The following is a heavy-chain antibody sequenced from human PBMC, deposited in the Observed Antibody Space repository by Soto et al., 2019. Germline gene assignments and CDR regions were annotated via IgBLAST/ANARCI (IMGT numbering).Heavy chain of an antibody. V-gene: IGHV1-18*01. CDR2: VSAYKGNT. Sequence: ASVKVSGKASGYTFTSYGISWVRQAPGQGLEWMGWVSAYKGNTNYAQKLQGRVTMTTDTSTSTAYMERRRLRSDDTAVYYCARDPVVQYCSSTSCLDAFDIWGQGTMVTVSS. D-gene: IGHD2-2*01. CDR3: ARDPVVQYCSSTSCLDAFDI. CDR1: GYTFTSYG. J-gene: IGHJ3*02.